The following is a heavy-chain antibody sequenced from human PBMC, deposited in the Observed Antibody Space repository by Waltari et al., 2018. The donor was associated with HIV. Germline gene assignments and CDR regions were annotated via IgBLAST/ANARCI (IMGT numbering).Heavy chain of an antibody. CDR3: ARGNWWSFVY. J-gene: IGHJ4*02. CDR1: GYTFTSYD. D-gene: IGHD2-8*02. CDR2: MNPNSGNT. Sequence: QVQLVQYGAEVKKPGASVTFSCQPPGYTFTSYDINWVRQATGQGLEWMGWMNPNSGNTGYAQKFQGRVTMTRNTSISTAYMELSSLRSEDTAVYYCARGNWWSFVYWGQGTLVTVSS. V-gene: IGHV1-8*01.